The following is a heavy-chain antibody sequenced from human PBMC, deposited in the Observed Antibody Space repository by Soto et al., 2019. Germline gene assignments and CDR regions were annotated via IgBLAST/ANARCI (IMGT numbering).Heavy chain of an antibody. CDR1: GFTFSAHA. J-gene: IGHJ4*02. CDR2: LGTIGA. CDR3: ARDMPTHDY. V-gene: IGHV3-23*01. Sequence: EVQLLDSGGGLVQPGGSLRLSCVGSGFTFSAHAITWFRQAPGKGLEWVSTLGTIGAFYSDSVKGRFNISRDNSKNTVNLQMNSLRGEDTAIYYCARDMPTHDYWGQGIVVTVSS. D-gene: IGHD2-2*01.